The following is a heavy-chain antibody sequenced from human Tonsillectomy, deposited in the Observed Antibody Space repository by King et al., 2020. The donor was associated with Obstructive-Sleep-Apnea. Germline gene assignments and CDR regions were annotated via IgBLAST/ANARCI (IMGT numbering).Heavy chain of an antibody. V-gene: IGHV1-8*01. CDR2: MNPNSGNT. Sequence: VQLGESGAEVKKPGASVKVSCKASGYTFSSAEIHWGRQAPGQGLEWMGWMNPNSGNTAYVHKFQGRVTMTRNPSINTAYMELSSLRSTDTAVYFCARGSSRSFDIWGQGTLVTVSS. CDR1: GYTFSSAE. CDR3: ARGSSRSFDI. D-gene: IGHD6-13*01. J-gene: IGHJ4*02.